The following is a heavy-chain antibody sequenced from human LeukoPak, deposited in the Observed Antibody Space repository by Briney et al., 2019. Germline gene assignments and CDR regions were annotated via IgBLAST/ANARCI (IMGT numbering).Heavy chain of an antibody. J-gene: IGHJ4*02. V-gene: IGHV4-59*01. CDR2: IYYSGST. D-gene: IGHD1-26*01. CDR1: GDSISGYY. CDR3: ARRYSGSYHDY. Sequence: PSETLSLTCTVSGDSISGYYWSWIRQPPGKGLEWIGYIYYSGSTNYNPSLKSRATISVDTSKNQFSLKLSSVTAEDTAVYYCARRYSGSYHDYWGQGTLVTVSS.